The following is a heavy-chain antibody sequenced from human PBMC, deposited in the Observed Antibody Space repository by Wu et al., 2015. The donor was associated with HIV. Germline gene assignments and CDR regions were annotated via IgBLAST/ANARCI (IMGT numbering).Heavy chain of an antibody. CDR2: IIPIFGTA. D-gene: IGHD3-10*01. CDR1: GGTFSSYA. J-gene: IGHJ3*02. V-gene: IGHV1-69*13. CDR3: ARGLLWFGELLQDAFDI. Sequence: QVQLVQSGAEVKKPGSSVKVSCKASGGTFSSYAISWVRQAPGQGLEWMGRIIPIFGTANYAQKFQGRVTITADESTSTAYMELSSLRSEDTAVYYCARGLLWFGELLQDAFDIWGQGTMVTVSS.